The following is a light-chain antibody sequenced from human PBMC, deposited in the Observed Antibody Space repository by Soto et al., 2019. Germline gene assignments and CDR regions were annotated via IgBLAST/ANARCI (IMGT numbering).Light chain of an antibody. Sequence: LTQSPSVSVAPGQTARITCGGNNIGSKSVHWYQQHPGKAPKLMIYDVTKRPSGVPDRFSGSKSGNTASLTISGLQTEDEADYYCCSYAGTYTLVFGGGTKVTVL. CDR1: NIGSKS. J-gene: IGLJ3*02. CDR3: CSYAGTYTLV. V-gene: IGLV2-11*01. CDR2: DVT.